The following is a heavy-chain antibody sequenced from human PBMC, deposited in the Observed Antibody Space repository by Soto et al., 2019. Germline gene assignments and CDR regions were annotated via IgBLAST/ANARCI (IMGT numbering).Heavy chain of an antibody. Sequence: PSETLSLTCAVYGGSFSGYYWSWIRQPPGKGLEWIGEINHSGSTNYNPSLKSRVTISVDTSKNQFSLKLSSVTAADTAVYYCARGAPNYYDFWSGYQYYYYYYMDVWGKGTTVTVSS. CDR2: INHSGST. V-gene: IGHV4-34*01. CDR3: ARGAPNYYDFWSGYQYYYYYYMDV. CDR1: GGSFSGYY. D-gene: IGHD3-3*01. J-gene: IGHJ6*03.